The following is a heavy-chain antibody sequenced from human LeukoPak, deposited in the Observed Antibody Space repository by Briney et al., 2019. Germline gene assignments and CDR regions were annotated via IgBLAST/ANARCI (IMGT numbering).Heavy chain of an antibody. CDR3: AGETTLRGTPYYFDY. J-gene: IGHJ4*02. Sequence: PSETLSLTCTVSGVSISSYFWSWIRQPAGKGLEWIGRLYTSKNTNYNPSLKSRVTMSVDTSKNQFSLTLSSVTAADTAVYYCAGETTLRGTPYYFDYWGQGILVTVSS. CDR1: GVSISSYF. CDR2: LYTSKNT. D-gene: IGHD3-10*01. V-gene: IGHV4-4*07.